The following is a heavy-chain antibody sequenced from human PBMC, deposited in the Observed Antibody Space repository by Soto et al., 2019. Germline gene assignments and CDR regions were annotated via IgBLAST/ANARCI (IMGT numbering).Heavy chain of an antibody. CDR2: IYHSGRT. Sequence: SETLSLTCAVAGYSISSGYYLGWIRQPPGKGLEWIGSIYHSGRTYHNPSLKSRVTISVDTSKNQFSLKLSSVTAADTAVYFCARARFTSSWSDAGGPYFDYWGQGTLVTVSS. J-gene: IGHJ4*02. D-gene: IGHD6-13*01. V-gene: IGHV4-38-2*01. CDR1: GYSISSGYY. CDR3: ARARFTSSWSDAGGPYFDY.